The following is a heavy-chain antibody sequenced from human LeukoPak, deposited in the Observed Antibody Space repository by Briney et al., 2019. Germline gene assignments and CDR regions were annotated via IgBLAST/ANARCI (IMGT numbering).Heavy chain of an antibody. V-gene: IGHV3-74*01. CDR3: AKDHYWSIDY. Sequence: GGSLRLSCAASGFDFSSNWMHWVRHAPGQGLVWVSRIKGDGISTNYADSVKGRFTISRNIAKNTLYLQMNSLRAEDTGVYYCAKDHYWSIDYWGRGTLVTVSS. D-gene: IGHD3-3*01. CDR1: GFDFSSNW. J-gene: IGHJ4*02. CDR2: IKGDGIST.